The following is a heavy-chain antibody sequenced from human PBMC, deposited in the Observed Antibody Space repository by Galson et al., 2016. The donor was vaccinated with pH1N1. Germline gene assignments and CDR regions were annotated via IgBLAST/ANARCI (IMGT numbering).Heavy chain of an antibody. V-gene: IGHV4-61*02. D-gene: IGHD3-10*01. CDR3: ARGGEEVLTFGEPHNWFDP. J-gene: IGHJ5*02. CDR1: GGSISSGIYY. CDR2: VYSSGTT. Sequence: TLSLTCTVSGGSISSGIYYWSWIRQPAGKGLEWIGLVYSSGTTNSNPSLKSRVSISADTAKNQFSLKLSSVTAADTAVYYCARGGEEVLTFGEPHNWFDPWGQGILVTVSS.